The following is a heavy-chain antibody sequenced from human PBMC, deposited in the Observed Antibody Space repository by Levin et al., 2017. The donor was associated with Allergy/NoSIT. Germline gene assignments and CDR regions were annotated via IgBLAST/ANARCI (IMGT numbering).Heavy chain of an antibody. J-gene: IGHJ6*02. Sequence: LSLTCAASGFTFSTYAMNWVRQTPGKGLEWVSTISGSGGTTHYADSVKGRFTISRDNSKNTLYLQMNSLRAEDTALYYCARDGLVLVPATSNYYFYGMDVWGQGTSVTVSS. D-gene: IGHD2-2*01. CDR3: ARDGLVLVPATSNYYFYGMDV. V-gene: IGHV3-23*01. CDR1: GFTFSTYA. CDR2: ISGSGGTT.